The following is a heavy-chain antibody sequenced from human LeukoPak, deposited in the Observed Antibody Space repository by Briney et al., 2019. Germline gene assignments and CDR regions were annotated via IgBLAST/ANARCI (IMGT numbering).Heavy chain of an antibody. CDR1: GYSFSGHG. D-gene: IGHD6-19*01. CDR2: ISAYNGNT. CDR3: ARGAVAGMGVFDY. V-gene: IGHV1-18*01. Sequence: ASVKVSCKASGYSFSGHGITWVRQAPGQGLEWMGWISAYNGNTNYAQKLQGRVTMTTDTSTSTAYMELRSLRSDDTAVYYCARGAVAGMGVFDYWGQGTLVTASS. J-gene: IGHJ4*02.